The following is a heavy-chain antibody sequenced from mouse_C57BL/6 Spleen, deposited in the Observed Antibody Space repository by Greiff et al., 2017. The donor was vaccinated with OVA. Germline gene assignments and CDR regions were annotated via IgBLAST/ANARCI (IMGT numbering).Heavy chain of an antibody. CDR1: GYTFTSYW. J-gene: IGHJ2*01. Sequence: QVQLQQPGAELVMPGASVKLSCKASGYTFTSYWMHWVKQRPGQGLEWIGEIDPSDSYTNYNQKFKGKSTLTVDKSSSTAYMQLSSLTSEDSAVYYCARKNWAYYFDYWGQGTTLTVSS. CDR3: ARKNWAYYFDY. V-gene: IGHV1-69*01. CDR2: IDPSDSYT. D-gene: IGHD4-1*01.